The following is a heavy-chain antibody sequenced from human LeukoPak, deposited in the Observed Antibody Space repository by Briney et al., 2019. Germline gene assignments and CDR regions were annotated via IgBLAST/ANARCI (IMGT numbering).Heavy chain of an antibody. CDR3: AREFMGYGDNYFDY. J-gene: IGHJ4*02. CDR1: GVTFSSYA. D-gene: IGHD4-17*01. V-gene: IGHV3-30*04. CDR2: ISYDGSNK. Sequence: GGSPRLSCAASGVTFSSYAMHGVRQAPGKGLECVAVISYDGSNKYYADSVKGRFTISRDNSKNTLHLQMSSLRAEATAVYYCAREFMGYGDNYFDYWGQGALVTVSS.